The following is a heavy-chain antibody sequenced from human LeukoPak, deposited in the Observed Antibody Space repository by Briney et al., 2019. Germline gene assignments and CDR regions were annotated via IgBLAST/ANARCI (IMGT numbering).Heavy chain of an antibody. CDR3: ARSLGYSSSYLGY. J-gene: IGHJ4*02. Sequence: KTSETLSLTCTVSGGSISSSSYYWGWIRQPPGKGLEWIGSIYYSGSTYYNPSLKSRVTISVDTSKNQFSLKLSSVTAADTAVYYCARSLGYSSSYLGYWGQGTLVTVSS. CDR2: IYYSGST. CDR1: GGSISSSSYY. V-gene: IGHV4-39*01. D-gene: IGHD6-6*01.